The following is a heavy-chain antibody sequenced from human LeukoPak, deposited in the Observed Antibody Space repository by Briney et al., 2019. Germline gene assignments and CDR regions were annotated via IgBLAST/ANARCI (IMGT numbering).Heavy chain of an antibody. CDR2: ISGSGGST. V-gene: IGHV3-23*01. J-gene: IGHJ1*01. CDR3: AKDWTVMVSVEYFQD. Sequence: GGSLRLSCAASGFTFSSYAMSWVRQAPGKGLEWVSGISGSGGSTYYADSVKGRFTISRDNYKNTLYLQINSLRAEDTAVYYCAKDWTVMVSVEYFQDWGQGTLVTVSS. CDR1: GFTFSSYA. D-gene: IGHD5-18*01.